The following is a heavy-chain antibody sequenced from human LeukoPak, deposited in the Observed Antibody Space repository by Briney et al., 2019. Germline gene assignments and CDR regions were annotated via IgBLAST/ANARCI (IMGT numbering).Heavy chain of an antibody. CDR1: GFSFNNYG. CDR3: AKGGTGYYRTIGY. Sequence: PGGSLRLSCAASGFSFNNYGMHWVRQAPGEGLEWVAFIEYAGTNKYYGDSVKGRFTISTDNSKNTLYLQMNSLRTEDTAMYYCAKGGTGYYRTIGYWGQGTLVTVSS. CDR2: IEYAGTNK. D-gene: IGHD3/OR15-3a*01. J-gene: IGHJ4*02. V-gene: IGHV3-30*02.